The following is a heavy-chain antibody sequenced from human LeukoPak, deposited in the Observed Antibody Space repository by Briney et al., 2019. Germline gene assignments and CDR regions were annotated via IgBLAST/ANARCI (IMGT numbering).Heavy chain of an antibody. CDR2: IRYDGSNK. CDR1: GFTFSSYE. CDR3: AKPMVRGTLGY. D-gene: IGHD3-10*01. Sequence: GGSLRLSCAASGFTFSSYEMNWVRQAPGKGLEWVAFIRYDGSNKYYADSVKGRFTISRDNSKNTLYLQMNSLRAEDTAVYYCAKPMVRGTLGYWGQGTLVTVSP. V-gene: IGHV3-30*02. J-gene: IGHJ4*02.